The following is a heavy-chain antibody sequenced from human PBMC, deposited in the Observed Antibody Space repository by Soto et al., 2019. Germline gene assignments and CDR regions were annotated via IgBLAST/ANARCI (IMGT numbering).Heavy chain of an antibody. CDR1: GYTFTGYF. CDR3: ARVASWAASAWFDP. D-gene: IGHD2-15*01. J-gene: IGHJ5*02. V-gene: IGHV1-2*02. CDR2: INSNTGGT. Sequence: QVQLVQSGAEVKKPGASVKVSCKAAGYTFTGYFIHWVRDVPGQGLAYLGWINSNTGGTDYAQKFQGRVTMTRYTSSITAFMDLKRLTSADTAVYYCARVASWAASAWFDPWGQGTLVTVSS.